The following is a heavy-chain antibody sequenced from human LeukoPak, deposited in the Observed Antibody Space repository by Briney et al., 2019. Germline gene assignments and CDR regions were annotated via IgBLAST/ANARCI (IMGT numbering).Heavy chain of an antibody. D-gene: IGHD3-22*01. CDR2: INHSGST. Sequence: SETLSLTCAVYGGSFSGYYWSWIRQPPGKGLEWIGEINHSGSTNYNPSLKSRVTISVDTSKNQFSLKLSSVTAADTAVYYCARRTMTRRSFFDYWGQGTLVTVSS. J-gene: IGHJ4*02. V-gene: IGHV4-34*01. CDR3: ARRTMTRRSFFDY. CDR1: GGSFSGYY.